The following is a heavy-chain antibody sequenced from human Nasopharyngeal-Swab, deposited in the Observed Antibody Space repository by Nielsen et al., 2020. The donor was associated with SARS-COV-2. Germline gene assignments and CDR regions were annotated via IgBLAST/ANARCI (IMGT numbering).Heavy chain of an antibody. CDR1: GFTFEDYA. Sequence: SLKISCAASGFTFEDYAMHWVRQAPGKGLEWVSGISWNSGSLGYADSVKGRFTISRDNAKNSLYLQMNSLRAEDTAVYYCARVGIVVVPAAAWDFDYWGQGTLVTVSS. CDR2: ISWNSGSL. V-gene: IGHV3-9*01. J-gene: IGHJ4*02. CDR3: ARVGIVVVPAAAWDFDY. D-gene: IGHD2-2*03.